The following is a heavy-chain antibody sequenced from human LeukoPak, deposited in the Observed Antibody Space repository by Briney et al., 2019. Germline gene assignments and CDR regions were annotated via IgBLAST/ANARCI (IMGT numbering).Heavy chain of an antibody. V-gene: IGHV3-23*01. CDR2: ISGSGGST. CDR3: AKSASAGTVLFHGNWFDP. J-gene: IGHJ5*02. Sequence: GGSLRLSCAASGFTFSSYAMSWVRQAPGEGLEWVSAISGSGGSTYYANSVKGRFTISRDNSKNTLYLQMNSPRAEDTAVYYCAKSASAGTVLFHGNWFDPWGQGTLVTVSS. D-gene: IGHD6-13*01. CDR1: GFTFSSYA.